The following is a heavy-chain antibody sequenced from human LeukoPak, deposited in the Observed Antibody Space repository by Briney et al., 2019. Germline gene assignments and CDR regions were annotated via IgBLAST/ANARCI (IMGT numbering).Heavy chain of an antibody. CDR2: FYSTGST. CDR3: SRDQYSGSLDY. J-gene: IGHJ4*02. Sequence: SETLSVTCTVSGGSISSYYWTWIRQPAGKGLEWIGRFYSTGSTNYNPSLKSRVTMSVAPSKNQFSLLLSYETPADTALYYCSRDQYSGSLDYWGQGTLVTVSS. V-gene: IGHV4-4*07. D-gene: IGHD1-26*01. CDR1: GGSISSYY.